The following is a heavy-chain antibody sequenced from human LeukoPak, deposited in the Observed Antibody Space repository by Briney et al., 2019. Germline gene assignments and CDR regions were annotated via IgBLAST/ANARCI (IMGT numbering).Heavy chain of an antibody. CDR2: IVVGSGNT. CDR3: AADSSGLYYYYYYMDV. V-gene: IGHV1-58*01. J-gene: IGHJ6*03. D-gene: IGHD3-22*01. CDR1: GFTFTSSA. Sequence: SVKVSCKASGFTFTSSAVQWVRQARGQRLEWIGWIVVGSGNTNYAQKFQERVTITRDMSTSTAYMELSSLRSEDTAVYYCAADSSGLYYYYYYMDVWGKGTTVTVSS.